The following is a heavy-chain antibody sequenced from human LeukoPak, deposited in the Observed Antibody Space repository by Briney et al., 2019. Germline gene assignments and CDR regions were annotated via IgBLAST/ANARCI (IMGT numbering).Heavy chain of an antibody. CDR2: IKQDGSEK. V-gene: IGHV3-7*01. D-gene: IGHD3-10*01. CDR3: ATYNSDSGVIDY. Sequence: ETLSLTCTVSGGSITTSTYYWAWIRQPPGTGLEWVAIIKQDGSEKKYVDSVKGRFTISRDNDKNSLYLQMNSLRAEDTAIYYCATYNSDSGVIDYWGPGTLVTVSS. CDR1: GGSITTSTYY. J-gene: IGHJ4*02.